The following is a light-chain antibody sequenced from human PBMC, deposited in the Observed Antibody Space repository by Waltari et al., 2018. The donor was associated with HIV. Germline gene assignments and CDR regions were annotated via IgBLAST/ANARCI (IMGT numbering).Light chain of an antibody. CDR3: QSYDSSLRGV. V-gene: IGLV1-47*01. Sequence: QSVLTQPPSASGTPGQRVTISCSGSSSDIGSYYVYWFQQLPGTAPKLLIYRNNQRPSGVPDRFSGSKSGTSASLAITGLQAEDEADYYCQSYDSSLRGVFGGGTKLTVL. CDR2: RNN. J-gene: IGLJ2*01. CDR1: SSDIGSYY.